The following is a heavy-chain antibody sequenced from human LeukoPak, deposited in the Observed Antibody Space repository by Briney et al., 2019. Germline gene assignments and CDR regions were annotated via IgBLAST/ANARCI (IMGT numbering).Heavy chain of an antibody. CDR1: GFTLGDYA. D-gene: IGHD3-10*01. V-gene: IGHV3-49*04. CDR2: IRNKALGGTT. J-gene: IGHJ4*02. CDR3: SRPRYYYGSGSYDY. Sequence: GSLRLSCTASGFTLGDYAMSWVRQAPGKGVEWVGLIRNKALGGTTDYAASVKGRFAISRDESKSIAYLQMNSLKTEDTAVYYCSRPRYYYGSGSYDYWGQGTLVTVSS.